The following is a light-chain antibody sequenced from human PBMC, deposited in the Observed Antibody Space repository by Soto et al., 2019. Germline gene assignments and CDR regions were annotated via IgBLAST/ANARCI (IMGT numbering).Light chain of an antibody. Sequence: QSVLTQPPSASGTPGQRVTIYCSGSRSNIGNNAVSWYQQFPGTAPKLLIYNNNQRPSGVPDRFSGSKSGTSDSLAISGLQSEDEADYYCATWDDSLNARGVFGAGTKLTVL. V-gene: IGLV1-44*01. CDR2: NNN. CDR3: ATWDDSLNARGV. CDR1: RSNIGNNA. J-gene: IGLJ3*02.